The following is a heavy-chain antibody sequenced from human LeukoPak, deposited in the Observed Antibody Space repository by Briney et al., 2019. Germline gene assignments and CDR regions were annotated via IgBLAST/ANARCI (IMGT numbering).Heavy chain of an antibody. CDR3: AKDRAPSVYSGMGV. D-gene: IGHD1-26*01. Sequence: GGSLRLSCVASGFTFSTYAMSWVRRAPGKGLEWVSGISGSGASTYTDSVKGRFTISRYNSKNTLYLQMSSLRAEDTAKYYCAKDRAPSVYSGMGVWGQGTTVTVSS. V-gene: IGHV3-23*01. J-gene: IGHJ6*02. CDR1: GFTFSTYA. CDR2: ISGSGAST.